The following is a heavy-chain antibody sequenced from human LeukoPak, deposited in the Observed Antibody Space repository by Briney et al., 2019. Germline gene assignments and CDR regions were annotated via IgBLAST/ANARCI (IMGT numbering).Heavy chain of an antibody. CDR2: MNPNSGNT. CDR3: AGSSGWYVNYYYYGMDV. Sequence: ASVKVSCKASGYTSTSYDINWVRQATGQGLEWMGWMNPNSGNTGYAQKFQDRVTMTRNTSISTAYMELSSLRSEDTAVYYCAGSSGWYVNYYYYGMDVWGQGTTVTVSS. CDR1: GYTSTSYD. V-gene: IGHV1-8*01. J-gene: IGHJ6*02. D-gene: IGHD6-19*01.